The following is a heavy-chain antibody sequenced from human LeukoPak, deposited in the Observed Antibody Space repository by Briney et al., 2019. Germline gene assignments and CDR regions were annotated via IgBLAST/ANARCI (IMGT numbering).Heavy chain of an antibody. CDR3: ARDNWNYGSSMDV. D-gene: IGHD1-7*01. J-gene: IGHJ6*02. Sequence: SETLSLTCAVCGGSFSGYYWSWIRQPPGKGLEWIGEINHSGSTNYNPSLKSRVTISVDTSKNQFSLKLSSVTAADTAVYHCARDNWNYGSSMDVWGQGTTVTVSS. CDR2: INHSGST. CDR1: GGSFSGYY. V-gene: IGHV4-34*01.